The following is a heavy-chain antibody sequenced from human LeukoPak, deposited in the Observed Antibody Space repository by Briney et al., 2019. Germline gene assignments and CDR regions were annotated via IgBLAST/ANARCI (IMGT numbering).Heavy chain of an antibody. Sequence: SQTLSLTCAISGGSISSGGYSWSWIRQPPGKGLEWIGYIYHSGSTYYNPSLKSRVTISVDRSKNQFSLKLSSVTAADTALYYCATLRGASTAVFDSWGQGALVTVSS. V-gene: IGHV4-30-2*01. CDR1: GGSISSGGYS. CDR2: IYHSGST. CDR3: ATLRGASTAVFDS. D-gene: IGHD2-21*02. J-gene: IGHJ4*02.